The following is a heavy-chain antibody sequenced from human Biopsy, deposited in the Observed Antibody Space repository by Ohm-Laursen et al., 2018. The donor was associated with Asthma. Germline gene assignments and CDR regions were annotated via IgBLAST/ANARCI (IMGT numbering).Heavy chain of an antibody. CDR3: ARDFAIGSGSPFHF. D-gene: IGHD3-10*01. CDR1: GFVFSQCG. CDR2: ISGVSRYK. J-gene: IGHJ4*01. Sequence: SLRLSCAASGFVFSQCGMHWVRQGPGKGLEWVSSISGVSRYKYYSDSLRGRVTISRDNAKRTLHLQMSSLRVEDTAVYFCARDFAIGSGSPFHFWGPGTLVTVSS. V-gene: IGHV3-21*01.